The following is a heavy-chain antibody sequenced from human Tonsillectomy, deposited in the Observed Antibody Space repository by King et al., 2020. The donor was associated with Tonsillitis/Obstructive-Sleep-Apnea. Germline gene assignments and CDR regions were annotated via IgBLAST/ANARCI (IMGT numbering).Heavy chain of an antibody. D-gene: IGHD3-22*01. V-gene: IGHV3-30*01. CDR3: AKDRAQWLPDY. J-gene: IGHJ4*02. CDR1: GFTFSSYA. Sequence: VKLVESGGGVVQPGRSLGLSCAASGFTFSSYAMHWVRQAPGKGLEWVAVISDNGNNKYYANSMKGRFTISRDNSKNTLYLQVNSLRAEDTAVYYCAKDRAQWLPDYWGQGTLVTVSS. CDR2: ISDNGNNK.